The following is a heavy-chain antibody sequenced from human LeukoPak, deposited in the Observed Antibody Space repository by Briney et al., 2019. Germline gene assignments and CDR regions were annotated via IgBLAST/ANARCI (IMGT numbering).Heavy chain of an antibody. D-gene: IGHD3-22*01. J-gene: IGHJ4*02. Sequence: SETLSLTCTVSGGSISSYYWSWIRQPPGKGLEWIGYIYYSGSTNYNPSLKSRVTISVDTSKNQFSLKLSSVTAADTAVYYCARIGGDYDRLWVYWGQGTLVTVSS. V-gene: IGHV4-59*01. CDR3: ARIGGDYDRLWVY. CDR2: IYYSGST. CDR1: GGSISSYY.